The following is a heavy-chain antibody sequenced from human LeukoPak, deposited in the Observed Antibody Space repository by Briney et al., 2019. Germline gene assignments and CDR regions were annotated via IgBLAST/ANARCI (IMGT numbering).Heavy chain of an antibody. Sequence: PGRSLRLSCAASGFTFSSYAMHWVRQAPGKGLEWVAVISYDGSNKYYADSVKGRFTISRDNSKNTVHLQMNSLRAEDTAVYYCAKSPHSSGWYYFDYWGQGTLVTVSS. CDR1: GFTFSSYA. CDR3: AKSPHSSGWYYFDY. CDR2: ISYDGSNK. V-gene: IGHV3-30-3*02. D-gene: IGHD6-19*01. J-gene: IGHJ4*02.